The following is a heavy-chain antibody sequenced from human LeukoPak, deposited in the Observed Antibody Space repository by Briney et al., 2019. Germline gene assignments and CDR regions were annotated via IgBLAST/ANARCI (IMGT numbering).Heavy chain of an antibody. D-gene: IGHD3-10*01. CDR2: AYYSGTT. J-gene: IGHJ5*02. CDR3: ARIRGVLNWFDP. V-gene: IGHV4-39*07. CDR1: GGSISSTNYY. Sequence: SETLSLTCTVSGGSISSTNYYWGWIRQPPGKGLERIGSAYYSGTTYYTPSLKSRVTISVDTSKSQFSLKLISVTAADTAVYYCARIRGVLNWFDPWGQGTLVTVSS.